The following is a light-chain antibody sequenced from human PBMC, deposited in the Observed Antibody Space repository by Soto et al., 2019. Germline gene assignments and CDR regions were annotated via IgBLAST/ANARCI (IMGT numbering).Light chain of an antibody. CDR3: MQATQFPYT. V-gene: IGKV2-24*01. J-gene: IGKJ2*01. CDR1: KSLVHSDGNTY. CDR2: NIS. Sequence: DIVMTQTPLSSPVTLGQPASISCRSSKSLVHSDGNTYLSWLQQRPGQPPRLLIYNISNRFAGVPDRFSGSGAGTDFTLKISRVEAEDVGVYYCMQATQFPYTFGQGTKLEIK.